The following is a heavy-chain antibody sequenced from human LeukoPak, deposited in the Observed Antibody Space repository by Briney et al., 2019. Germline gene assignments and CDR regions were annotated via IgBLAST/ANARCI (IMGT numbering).Heavy chain of an antibody. CDR2: ISWNSGSA. CDR3: AKDRTYSGYDALDY. Sequence: GRSLRISCAPSGFTSDDYSMHWIRQAPGKGLEWVSGISWNSGSAGYADSVKGRFTISRDNAKNSLYLQMNSLRTEDTALYYCAKDRTYSGYDALDYWGQGTLVTVSS. V-gene: IGHV3-9*02. D-gene: IGHD5-12*01. J-gene: IGHJ4*02. CDR1: GFTSDDYS.